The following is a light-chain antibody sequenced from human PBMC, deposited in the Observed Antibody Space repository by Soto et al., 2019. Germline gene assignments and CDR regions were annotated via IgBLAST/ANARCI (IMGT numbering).Light chain of an antibody. CDR2: AAS. V-gene: IGKV1-9*01. CDR3: QQHNSYRCA. Sequence: DIQLTQSPSFLSASVGARVTITCRASQGISSHLAWYHQKPGKAPKLLIYAASTLLSGVPSRLRGSGSGTEFTLTISSLQPEGFASYYGQQHNSYRCAVGPGSKVDIK. CDR1: QGISSH. J-gene: IGKJ3*01.